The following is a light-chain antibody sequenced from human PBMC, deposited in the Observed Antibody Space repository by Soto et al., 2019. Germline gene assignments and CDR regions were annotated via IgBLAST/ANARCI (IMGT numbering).Light chain of an antibody. CDR3: SSYTSSSTRV. CDR2: DVS. Sequence: QSVLAQPASGSVSPGQSITISCTGTSSDVGGYNYVSWYQHHPGKAPKLLIYDVSNGPSGVSNRFFGSKSGNTASLTISGLQPEDEADYYCSSYTSSSTRVFGTGTKVTVL. J-gene: IGLJ1*01. CDR1: SSDVGGYNY. V-gene: IGLV2-14*03.